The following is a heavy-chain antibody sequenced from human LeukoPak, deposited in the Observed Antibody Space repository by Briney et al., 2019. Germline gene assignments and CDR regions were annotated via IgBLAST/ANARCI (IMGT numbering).Heavy chain of an antibody. Sequence: GGSLRLSCTVSGFIFSDFSMSWVRQAPGKGLEWVAKMSEDGNEIFYVDSVKGRFTISRDNTKKSLYLQLNSLRPEDSAVYYCARGPLYYSDSRGNPGDHWGQGTLVTVSS. CDR1: GFIFSDFS. CDR2: MSEDGNEI. V-gene: IGHV3-7*01. CDR3: ARGPLYYSDSRGNPGDH. D-gene: IGHD3-22*01. J-gene: IGHJ4*02.